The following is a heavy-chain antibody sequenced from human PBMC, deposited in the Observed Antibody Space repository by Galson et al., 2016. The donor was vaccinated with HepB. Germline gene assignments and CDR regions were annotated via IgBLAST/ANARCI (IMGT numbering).Heavy chain of an antibody. CDR3: AKEMAEVGKPFFDY. Sequence: SLRLSCAASEFTFSSHSMNWVRQAPGKGLEWVSYIDRSSSTIYYADSVKGRFTISRDNSKNTLYLQMNSLRAEDTAIYYCAKEMAEVGKPFFDYWGPGTQIIVSS. D-gene: IGHD5-24*01. V-gene: IGHV3-48*01. CDR2: IDRSSSTI. CDR1: EFTFSSHS. J-gene: IGHJ4*02.